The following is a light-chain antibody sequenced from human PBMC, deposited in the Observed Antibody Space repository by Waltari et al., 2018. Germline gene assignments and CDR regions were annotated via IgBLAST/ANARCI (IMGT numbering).Light chain of an antibody. CDR3: QSADSSGTYQV. Sequence: SYELTQPPSVSVSPGQTARITCSGDALPQQYAYWYQQKPGQAPVLVIYEDSERPSGIPERFSGSSSGTTVTLTISGVQAEDEADYYCQSADSSGTYQVFGGGTKLTVL. J-gene: IGLJ2*01. V-gene: IGLV3-25*03. CDR1: ALPQQY. CDR2: EDS.